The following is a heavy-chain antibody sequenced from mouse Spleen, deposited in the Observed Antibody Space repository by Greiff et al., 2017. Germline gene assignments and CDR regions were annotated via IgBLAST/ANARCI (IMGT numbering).Heavy chain of an antibody. Sequence: QVQLQQPGAELVMPGASVKLSCKASGYTFTSYWMHWVKQRPGQGLEWIGEIDPSDSYTNYNQKFKGKATLTVDKSSSTAYMQLSSLTSEDSAVYYCARDGLYWGQGTTLTVSS. D-gene: IGHD2-3*01. CDR1: GYTFTSYW. J-gene: IGHJ2*01. V-gene: IGHV1-69*01. CDR3: ARDGLY. CDR2: IDPSDSYT.